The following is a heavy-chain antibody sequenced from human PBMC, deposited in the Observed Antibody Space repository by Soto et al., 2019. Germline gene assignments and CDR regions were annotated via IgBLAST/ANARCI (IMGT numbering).Heavy chain of an antibody. J-gene: IGHJ4*02. CDR2: INHSGST. CDR1: GSPISSYY. D-gene: IGHD4-17*01. Sequence: AETLSLNCTISGSPISSYYWSFIRQPPGKGLERIGEINHSGSTNYKPSLKSRVTISVDTSKNQFSLKLSSVSAADTAVYYCARRSLDYGLQPNYESRPDDYWGQGTLVTVSS. V-gene: IGHV4-34*01. CDR3: ARRSLDYGLQPNYESRPDDY.